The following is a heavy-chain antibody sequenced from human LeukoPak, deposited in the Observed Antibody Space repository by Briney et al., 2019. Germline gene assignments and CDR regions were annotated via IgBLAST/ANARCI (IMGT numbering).Heavy chain of an antibody. J-gene: IGHJ1*01. Sequence: GGSLRLSCAASGFTFSSYWMHWVRQAPGKGLVWVSRIKSDGSTNYADSVKGRFTLSRDNAKNTLYLQMNSLRAEDTAVYYCARAPSDSSGYYPEYFQHWARAPWSPSPQ. D-gene: IGHD3-22*01. CDR3: ARAPSDSSGYYPEYFQH. CDR1: GFTFSSYW. CDR2: IKSDGST. V-gene: IGHV3-74*01.